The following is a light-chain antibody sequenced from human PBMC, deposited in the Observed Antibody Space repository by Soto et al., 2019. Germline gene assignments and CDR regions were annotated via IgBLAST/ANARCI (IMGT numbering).Light chain of an antibody. J-gene: IGLJ1*01. CDR2: DVS. Sequence: QSVLTQPRSVSGSPGHSVTISCTGTSSDVGGHSYVSWYQQHPGKAPKLMISDVSKRPSGVPDRFSGSKFGNTASLTISGLQAEDEADYYCCSYAGAFTYVFGSGTKVNV. CDR3: CSYAGAFTYV. CDR1: SSDVGGHSY. V-gene: IGLV2-11*01.